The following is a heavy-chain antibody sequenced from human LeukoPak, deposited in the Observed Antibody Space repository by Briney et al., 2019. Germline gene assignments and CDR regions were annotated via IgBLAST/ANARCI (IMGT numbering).Heavy chain of an antibody. CDR2: INTNTGNP. Sequence: ASVKVSCKASGCTFTSYAMNWVRQAPGQGLEWMGWINTNTGNPTYAQGFTGRFVFSLDTSVSTAYLQISSLKAEDTAVYYCARDHRIRTRVEWLVAGLDYYYTMDVWGQGTTVTVSS. D-gene: IGHD6-19*01. V-gene: IGHV7-4-1*02. J-gene: IGHJ6*02. CDR3: ARDHRIRTRVEWLVAGLDYYYTMDV. CDR1: GCTFTSYA.